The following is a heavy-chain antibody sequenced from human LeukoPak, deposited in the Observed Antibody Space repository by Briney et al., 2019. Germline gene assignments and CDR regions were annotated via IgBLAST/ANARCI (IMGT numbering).Heavy chain of an antibody. CDR2: ISGSGGST. CDR1: GFTFSSYA. Sequence: PGGSLRLSCAASGFTFSSYAMSWVRQAPGKGLEWVSAISGSGGSTYYADSVKGRFTISRDNSKNTLYLQMNSLRAEDTAVYYCAKDVSPQGSSGNYHAEWGQGTLVTVSS. J-gene: IGHJ4*02. V-gene: IGHV3-23*01. CDR3: AKDVSPQGSSGNYHAE. D-gene: IGHD3-22*01.